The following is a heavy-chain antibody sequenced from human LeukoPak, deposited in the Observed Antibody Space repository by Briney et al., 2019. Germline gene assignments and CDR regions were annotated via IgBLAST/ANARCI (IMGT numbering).Heavy chain of an antibody. CDR3: ARGWAPYGSGSYYSDY. CDR1: GGSFSGYY. CDR2: INHSGST. V-gene: IGHV4-34*01. D-gene: IGHD3-10*01. J-gene: IGHJ4*02. Sequence: SETLSLTCAVYGGSFSGYYWSWIRQPPGKGLEWIGGINHSGSTNYNPSLKSRVTISVDTSKNQFSLKLSSVTAADTAVYYCARGWAPYGSGSYYSDYWGQGTLVTVSS.